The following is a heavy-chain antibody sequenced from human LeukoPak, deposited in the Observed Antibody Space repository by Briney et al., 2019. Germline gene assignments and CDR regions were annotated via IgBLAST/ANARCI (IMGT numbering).Heavy chain of an antibody. CDR1: GXTFSSYW. CDR3: YGANAEH. V-gene: IGHV3-74*03. J-gene: IGHJ1*01. Sequence: PGGSLRLSCAASGXTFSSYWMHWVRQAPGKGLVWVSGTNTGGSSTMYADSVKGRFTIARDNAKNTLYLQMNSLRAEDAAVYYCYGANAEHWGQGTLVTVSS. D-gene: IGHD4-23*01. CDR2: TNTGGSST.